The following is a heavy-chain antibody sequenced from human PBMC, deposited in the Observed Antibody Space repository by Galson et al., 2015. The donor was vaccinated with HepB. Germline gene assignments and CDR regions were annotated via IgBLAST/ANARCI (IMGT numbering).Heavy chain of an antibody. J-gene: IGHJ5*02. CDR3: ARLYCSGGSCYSGWFDP. Sequence: SLRLSCAASGFTFSRYEMNWVRQAPGKGLEWVSYISSSGSTIYYADSVKGRFTISRDNAKNSLYLQMNSLRAEDTAVYYCARLYCSGGSCYSGWFDPWGQGTLVTVSS. D-gene: IGHD2-15*01. CDR2: ISSSGSTI. V-gene: IGHV3-48*03. CDR1: GFTFSRYE.